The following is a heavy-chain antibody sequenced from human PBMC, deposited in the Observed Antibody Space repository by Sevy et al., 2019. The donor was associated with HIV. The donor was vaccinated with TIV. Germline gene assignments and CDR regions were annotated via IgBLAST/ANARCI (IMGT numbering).Heavy chain of an antibody. CDR2: IYSGGST. J-gene: IGHJ4*02. Sequence: GGSRRLSCAASGFTVSSNYMSWVRQAPGKGLEWVSVIYSGGSTYYADSVKGRFTISRDNSKNTLYLQMNSLRAEDTAVYYCARERYYYDSSGYYDYWGQGTLVTVSS. V-gene: IGHV3-53*01. D-gene: IGHD3-22*01. CDR1: GFTVSSNY. CDR3: ARERYYYDSSGYYDY.